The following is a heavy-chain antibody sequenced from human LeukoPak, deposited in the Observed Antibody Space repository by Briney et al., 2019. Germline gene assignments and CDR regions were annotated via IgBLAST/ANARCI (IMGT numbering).Heavy chain of an antibody. D-gene: IGHD4-23*01. CDR1: GFTFSSYA. CDR3: ARGRPHGNDY. CDR2: IGSGGTT. V-gene: IGHV3-23*01. J-gene: IGHJ4*02. Sequence: PGGSLRLSCAASGFTFSSYAMSWVRQAPGKGLEWVSAIGSGGTTYYADSVKGRFTISRDNSKNTLYLQMNSLRVEDTAVYYCARGRPHGNDYWGQGTLVTVSS.